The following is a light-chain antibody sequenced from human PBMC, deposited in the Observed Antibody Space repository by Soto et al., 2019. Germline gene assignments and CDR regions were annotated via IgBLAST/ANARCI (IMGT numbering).Light chain of an antibody. CDR2: GAS. CDR3: QQYHFWWT. Sequence: EIVMTQSPGTLSVSPGERATLSCRASQSVGSNLAWYQQNPGQAPRLLIYGASTRATGIPARFSGSGSETEFTLTISSLQSEDFAVYYCQQYHFWWTFGLGTKVDI. J-gene: IGKJ1*01. CDR1: QSVGSN. V-gene: IGKV3D-15*01.